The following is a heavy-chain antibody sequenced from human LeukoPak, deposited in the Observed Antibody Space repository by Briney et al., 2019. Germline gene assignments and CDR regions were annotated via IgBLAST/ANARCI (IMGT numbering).Heavy chain of an antibody. CDR1: GFSFSTYS. CDR2: INIVIIYI. J-gene: IGHJ4*02. CDR3: EGGIDY. Sequence: GGSLRLSCAASGFSFSTYSINWGRQAPGKGRECVSSINIVIIYITYARSVRSRFTISRDNTKNSQYIRINTPRVEDRALYYCEGGIDYWGRGTLVTVSS. V-gene: IGHV3-21*06.